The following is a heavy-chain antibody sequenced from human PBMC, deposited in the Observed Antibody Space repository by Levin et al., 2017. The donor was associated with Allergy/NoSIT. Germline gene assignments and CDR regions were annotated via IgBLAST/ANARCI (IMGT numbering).Heavy chain of an antibody. J-gene: IGHJ4*02. D-gene: IGHD5-18*01. CDR3: ARVAGYSYGYYFDY. Sequence: PSETLSLTCAVSGGSISSGGYSWSWIRQPPGKGLEWIGNIYLSGSTNDNPSLKSRVTMSVDRSKNQFSLKLSYVTAAYTAVYYCARVAGYSYGYYFDYWGPGTLVTVSS. V-gene: IGHV4-30-2*01. CDR1: GGSISSGGYS. CDR2: IYLSGST.